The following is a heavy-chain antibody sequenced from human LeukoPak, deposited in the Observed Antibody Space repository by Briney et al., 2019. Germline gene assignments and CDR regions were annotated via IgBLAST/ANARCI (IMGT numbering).Heavy chain of an antibody. V-gene: IGHV3-48*04. Sequence: GSLRLSCAASGFTFSDYNMNWVRQAPGKGLEWISYISSSSTTIYYADSVKGRITISRDNAKNSLYLQMNSLRVEGTAVYYCARSDIVVVPAAISLDYWGQGTLVTVSS. J-gene: IGHJ4*02. CDR1: GFTFSDYN. D-gene: IGHD2-2*01. CDR2: ISSSSTTI. CDR3: ARSDIVVVPAAISLDY.